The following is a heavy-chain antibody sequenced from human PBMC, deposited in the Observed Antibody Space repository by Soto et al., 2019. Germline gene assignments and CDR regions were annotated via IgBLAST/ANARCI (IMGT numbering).Heavy chain of an antibody. CDR1: GGSISSGGYY. CDR3: ARVGGIAAEPYYFDY. D-gene: IGHD6-13*01. CDR2: IYYSGST. Sequence: PSETLSLTCTVSGGSISSGGYYWSWIRQHPGKGLEWIGYIYYSGSTYYNPSLKSRVTISVDTSKNQFSLKLSSVTAADTAVYYCARVGGIAAEPYYFDYWGQGTLVTVSS. V-gene: IGHV4-31*03. J-gene: IGHJ4*02.